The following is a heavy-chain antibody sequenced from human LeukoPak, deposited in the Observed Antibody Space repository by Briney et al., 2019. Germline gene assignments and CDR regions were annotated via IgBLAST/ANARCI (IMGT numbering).Heavy chain of an antibody. CDR2: IYYSGST. CDR1: GGSISSYY. J-gene: IGHJ4*02. Sequence: SETLSLTCTVSGGSISSYYWSWIRQPPGKGLEWIGYIYYSGSTNYNPSLKSRVTISVDTSKNQFSLKLSSVTAADTAVYYCARVAYDYVWGSYRYPLYFDYWGQGTLVTASS. D-gene: IGHD3-16*02. V-gene: IGHV4-59*01. CDR3: ARVAYDYVWGSYRYPLYFDY.